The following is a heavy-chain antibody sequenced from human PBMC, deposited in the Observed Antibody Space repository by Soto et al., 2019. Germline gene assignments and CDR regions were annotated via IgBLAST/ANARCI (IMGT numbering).Heavy chain of an antibody. V-gene: IGHV3-30*18. D-gene: IGHD4-17*01. Sequence: PGGSLRLSCAASGFTFSSYGMHWVRQAPGKGLEWVAVISYDGSNKYYADSVKGRFTISRDNSKNTLYLQMNSLRAEDTAVYYCAKDSTPYGDYTPDYFDYWGQGTLVTVSS. CDR2: ISYDGSNK. CDR3: AKDSTPYGDYTPDYFDY. J-gene: IGHJ4*02. CDR1: GFTFSSYG.